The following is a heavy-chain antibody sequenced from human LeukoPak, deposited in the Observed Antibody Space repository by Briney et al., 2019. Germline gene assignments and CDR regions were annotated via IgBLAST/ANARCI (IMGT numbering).Heavy chain of an antibody. CDR2: IYTSGST. V-gene: IGHV4-4*07. CDR3: ARGSVPRSAFDI. J-gene: IGHJ3*02. Sequence: SETLSLTCTVSGGSISSYYWSWIRQPAGKGLEWIGRIYTSGSTNYNTSLKSRVTMSVDTSKNQFSLKLSSVTAADTAVYYCARGSVPRSAFDIWGQGTMVTVSS. CDR1: GGSISSYY. D-gene: IGHD1-14*01.